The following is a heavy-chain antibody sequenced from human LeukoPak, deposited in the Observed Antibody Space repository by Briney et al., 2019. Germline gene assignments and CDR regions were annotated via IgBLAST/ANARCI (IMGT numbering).Heavy chain of an antibody. J-gene: IGHJ4*02. CDR1: GITLDGYT. CDR2: ISWDGGST. Sequence: GSLRLFRAAPGITLDGYTMHWVRQAPGEGLEWVSLISWDGGSTYYADSVKGRFTISRDNSKNSLYLQMNSLRTEDTALYYCAKEGYSLDYWGQGTLVTVSS. CDR3: AKEGYSLDY. D-gene: IGHD5-18*01. V-gene: IGHV3-43*01.